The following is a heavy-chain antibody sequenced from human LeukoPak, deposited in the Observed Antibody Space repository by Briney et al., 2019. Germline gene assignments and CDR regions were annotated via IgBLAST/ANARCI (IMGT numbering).Heavy chain of an antibody. Sequence: ASVKVSCKASGYTFRSFGISWVRQAPGQGLEWMGIINPSGGSTSYAQKFQGRVTMTRDRSISTAYMELSRLTSDDTAVYYCARASFWESPINWFAPWGQGTLVTVSS. D-gene: IGHD3-16*01. CDR2: INPSGGST. CDR1: GYTFRSFG. V-gene: IGHV1-46*01. CDR3: ARASFWESPINWFAP. J-gene: IGHJ5*02.